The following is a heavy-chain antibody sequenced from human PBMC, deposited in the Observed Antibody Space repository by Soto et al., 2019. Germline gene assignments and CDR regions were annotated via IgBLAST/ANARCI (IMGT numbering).Heavy chain of an antibody. D-gene: IGHD1-1*01. CDR1: GFTFSNSA. V-gene: IGHV3-30*04. CDR2: ISYDGRSK. J-gene: IGHJ5*02. Sequence: SLRLSCAASGFTFSNSAMHWVRQAPGKGLEWVAVISYDGRSKYYADSVKGRFTISRDNSKNTLYLQMDSLRAEDTAVYYCASPRGTNWYNWFDPWGQGTLVTVSS. CDR3: ASPRGTNWYNWFDP.